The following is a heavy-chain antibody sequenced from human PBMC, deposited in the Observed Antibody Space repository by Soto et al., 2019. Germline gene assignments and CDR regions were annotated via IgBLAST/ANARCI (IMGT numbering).Heavy chain of an antibody. J-gene: IGHJ4*02. V-gene: IGHV3-48*02. Sequence: GGSLRLSCVASGFTFSSYSINWIRQAPGKGPEWVSWISPAGNSVDYTDSVKGRFTISRDNAENSLYLEMNSLRDEDTAVYYCVRDHLWAFDYWGQETLVTVSS. CDR1: GFTFSSYS. D-gene: IGHD3-16*01. CDR3: VRDHLWAFDY. CDR2: ISPAGNSV.